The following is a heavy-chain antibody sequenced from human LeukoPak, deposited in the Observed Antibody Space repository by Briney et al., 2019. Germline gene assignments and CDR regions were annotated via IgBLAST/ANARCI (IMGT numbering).Heavy chain of an antibody. CDR1: GGSISSYY. D-gene: IGHD1-26*01. Sequence: SETLSLTCTVSGGSISSYYWSWIRQPPGKGLEWIGYIYYSGSTNYNPSLKSRVTISVDTSKNQFSLKLSSVTAADTAVYYCASSSGSYSLVDYWGQGTLVTVSP. V-gene: IGHV4-59*12. CDR2: IYYSGST. J-gene: IGHJ4*02. CDR3: ASSSGSYSLVDY.